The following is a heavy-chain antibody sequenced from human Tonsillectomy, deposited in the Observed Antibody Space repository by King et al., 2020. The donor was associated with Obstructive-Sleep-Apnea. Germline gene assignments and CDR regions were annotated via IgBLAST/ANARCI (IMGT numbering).Heavy chain of an antibody. D-gene: IGHD5-18*01. J-gene: IGHJ3*02. CDR2: MNPNSGNT. CDR3: WGGYSYGYHDAFDI. CDR1: GYTFTSYD. Sequence: QLVQSGAEVKKPGASVKVSCKASGYTFTSYDINWVRQATGQGLEWMGWMNPNSGNTGYAQKFQGRVTMTRNTSISKADMGLSSLRSEATAVYYWWGGYSYGYHDAFDIWGQGTMVTVSS. V-gene: IGHV1-8*01.